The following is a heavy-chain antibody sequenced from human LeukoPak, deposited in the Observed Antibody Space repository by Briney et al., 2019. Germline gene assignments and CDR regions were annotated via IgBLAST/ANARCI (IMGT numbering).Heavy chain of an antibody. CDR1: GFTFDDYA. CDR2: ISWNSGSI. CDR3: AKDMGSGSYYEIDY. Sequence: PGGSLRLSCAASGFTFDDYAMHWVRQAPGKGLECVSGISWNSGSIGYADSVKGRFTISRDNAKNSLYLQMNSLRAEDTALYYCAKDMGSGSYYEIDYWGQGTLVTVSS. J-gene: IGHJ4*02. V-gene: IGHV3-9*01. D-gene: IGHD1-26*01.